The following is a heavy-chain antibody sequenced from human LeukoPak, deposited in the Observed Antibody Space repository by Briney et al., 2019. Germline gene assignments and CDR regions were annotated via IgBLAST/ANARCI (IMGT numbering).Heavy chain of an antibody. CDR1: GLSFSSYA. J-gene: IGHJ4*02. Sequence: GGSLRLSCAASGLSFSSYAMSWVRQAPGKGLEWVSIISGSGDSTYFADSVKGRFTISRDNSRDTLYLQMSSLRAEDTAVYYCAKAPPNYDSGGYPDYWGQGTLVTVSS. CDR3: AKAPPNYDSGGYPDY. CDR2: ISGSGDST. D-gene: IGHD3-22*01. V-gene: IGHV3-23*01.